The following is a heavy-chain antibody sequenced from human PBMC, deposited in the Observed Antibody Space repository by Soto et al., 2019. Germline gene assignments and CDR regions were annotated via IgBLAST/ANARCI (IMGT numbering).Heavy chain of an antibody. CDR2: ISSNGGST. D-gene: IGHD2-2*01. Sequence: GGSLRLSCAASGFTFSSYAMHWVRQAPGKGLEYVSAISSNGGSTYYANSVKGRFTISRDNSKNTQYLQMGSLRAQDMAVYYCARGPRYCSSTSCSAGVGYWGQGTLVTVSS. V-gene: IGHV3-64*01. CDR1: GFTFSSYA. J-gene: IGHJ4*02. CDR3: ARGPRYCSSTSCSAGVGY.